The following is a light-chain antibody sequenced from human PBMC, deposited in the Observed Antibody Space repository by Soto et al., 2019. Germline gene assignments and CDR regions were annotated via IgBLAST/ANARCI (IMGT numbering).Light chain of an antibody. CDR1: SSDVGGYNY. CDR2: EVS. J-gene: IGLJ1*01. V-gene: IGLV2-8*01. Sequence: QSALTQPPSASGSPGQSVTISRTGTSSDVGGYNYVSWYQQHPGKVPKVMIYEVSKRPSGVPDRFSGSKSGNTASLTVSGLQAEDEADYYCSSYAGSNNPYVFGTGTKVTVL. CDR3: SSYAGSNNPYV.